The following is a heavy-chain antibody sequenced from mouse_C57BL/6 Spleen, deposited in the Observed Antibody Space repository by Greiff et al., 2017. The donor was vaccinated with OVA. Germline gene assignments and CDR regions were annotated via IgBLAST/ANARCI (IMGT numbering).Heavy chain of an antibody. V-gene: IGHV14-4*01. J-gene: IGHJ3*01. CDR3: TTNWDEGFAY. Sequence: EVQLKESGAELVRPGASVKLSCTASGFNIKDDYMHWVKQRPEQGLEWIGWIDPENGDTEYASKFQGKATITADTSSNTAYLQLSSLTSEDTAVYYCTTNWDEGFAYWGQGTLVTVSA. D-gene: IGHD4-1*02. CDR2: IDPENGDT. CDR1: GFNIKDDY.